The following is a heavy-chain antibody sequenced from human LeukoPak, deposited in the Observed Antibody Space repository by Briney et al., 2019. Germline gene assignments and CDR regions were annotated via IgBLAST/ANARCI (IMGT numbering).Heavy chain of an antibody. D-gene: IGHD3-22*01. CDR2: INSDGSST. J-gene: IGHJ4*02. V-gene: IGHV3-74*03. CDR3: ASSTMILVGGRGLFDY. CDR1: GFTFSSYW. Sequence: GGSLRLSCAAAGFTFSSYWMDWVRHAQGKGLVWVSRINSDGSSTMYGDSVKGRFTISRDKTKNNMYMQMNRQRDEDTAVYYCASSTMILVGGRGLFDYGGQGPLATVS.